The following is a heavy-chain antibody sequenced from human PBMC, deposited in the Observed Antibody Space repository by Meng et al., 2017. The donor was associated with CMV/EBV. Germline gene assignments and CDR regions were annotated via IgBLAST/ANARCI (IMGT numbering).Heavy chain of an antibody. CDR1: GYTFMGFG. Sequence: ASVKVSCKPSGYTFMGFGISWVRLAPGQGLEWMGWISTYNGDTNFAQKFQGRVTITTDESTSTAYMELSSLRSEDTAVYYCAASNPTYYYYGMDVWGQGTTVTVSS. CDR2: ISTYNGDT. V-gene: IGHV1-18*01. CDR3: AASNPTYYYYGMDV. J-gene: IGHJ6*02.